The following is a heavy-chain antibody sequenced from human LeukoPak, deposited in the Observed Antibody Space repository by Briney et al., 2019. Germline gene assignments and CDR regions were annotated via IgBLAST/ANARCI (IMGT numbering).Heavy chain of an antibody. Sequence: GGSLRLSCAASGFTFSSYEMNWVRQAPGKGLEWVSYISSSGSTIYYADSVKGRFTISRDNAKNSLYLQMNSLRAEDTAVYYCAREDSSGYKPFDCWGQGTLVTVSS. CDR1: GFTFSSYE. D-gene: IGHD3-22*01. CDR2: ISSSGSTI. CDR3: AREDSSGYKPFDC. J-gene: IGHJ4*02. V-gene: IGHV3-48*03.